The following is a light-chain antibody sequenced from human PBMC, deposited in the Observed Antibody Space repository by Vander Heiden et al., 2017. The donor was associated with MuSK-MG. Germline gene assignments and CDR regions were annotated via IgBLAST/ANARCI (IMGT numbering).Light chain of an antibody. J-gene: IGKJ1*01. V-gene: IGKV1-5*03. CDR2: KTS. CDR1: ESISTL. Sequence: DIQITQSPSTLSASVGDRVTITCRASESISTLLAWYQQKPGKAPKLLIYKTSNLESGVPSRFSGSGAGTEFTLTISSLQPDEFATYYCQQDHAYWTFGQGTKVEIK. CDR3: QQDHAYWT.